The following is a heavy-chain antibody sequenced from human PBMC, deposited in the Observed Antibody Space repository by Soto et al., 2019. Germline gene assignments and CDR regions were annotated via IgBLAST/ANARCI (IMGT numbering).Heavy chain of an antibody. CDR3: ARFYFDSSGYLPSPYYYYYGMDV. Sequence: GGSLRLSCAASGFTFSSYWMSWVRQAPEKRQEWVANIKQDGSEKYYVDSVKGRFTISRDNAKNSLYLQMNSLRAEDTAVYYCARFYFDSSGYLPSPYYYYYGMDVWGQGTTVTVSS. J-gene: IGHJ6*02. V-gene: IGHV3-7*04. CDR1: GFTFSSYW. D-gene: IGHD3-22*01. CDR2: IKQDGSEK.